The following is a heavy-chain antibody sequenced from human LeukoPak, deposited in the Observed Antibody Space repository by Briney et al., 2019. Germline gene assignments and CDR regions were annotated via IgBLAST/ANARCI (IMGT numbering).Heavy chain of an antibody. CDR3: ERGPRRYSSSWLDS. CDR1: GGAFSGSY. J-gene: IGHJ5*01. Sequence: SETLSLTCAVYGGAFSGSYWGWIRQPPGKGLEWIGIINHSGCTTHNPSLRSRVTISVDTSKNQFSPKLSSVAAADTAVYYCERGPRRYSSSWLDSGAQGTRDTVSS. D-gene: IGHD6-13*01. V-gene: IGHV4-34*01. CDR2: INHSGCT.